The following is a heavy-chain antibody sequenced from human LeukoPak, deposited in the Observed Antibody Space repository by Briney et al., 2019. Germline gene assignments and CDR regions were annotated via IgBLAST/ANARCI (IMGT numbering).Heavy chain of an antibody. V-gene: IGHV3-11*01. Sequence: GGSLRLSCAASVFTFSDYYMSWILQAPGEGLEGVSYISSSGSTIYYADSVKGRFTISRDNAKNSLYLQMNSLRAEDTAVYYCARAIGHSRGGYMDVWGKGTTVTVSS. CDR3: ARAIGHSRGGYMDV. J-gene: IGHJ6*03. CDR2: ISSSGSTI. CDR1: VFTFSDYY. D-gene: IGHD6-13*01.